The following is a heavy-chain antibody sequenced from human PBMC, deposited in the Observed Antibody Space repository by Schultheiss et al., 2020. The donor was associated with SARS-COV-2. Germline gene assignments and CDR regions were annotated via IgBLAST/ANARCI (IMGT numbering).Heavy chain of an antibody. D-gene: IGHD3-16*01. J-gene: IGHJ6*02. CDR1: GFTFSTYT. CDR3: ARGVGGHYYYGMDV. CDR2: ISSSSSTI. V-gene: IGHV3-48*04. Sequence: GGSLRLSCAASGFTFSTYTMNWVRQAPGKGLEWVSYISSSSSTIYYADSVKGRFTISRDNAKNSLYLQMNSLRAEDTAVYYCARGVGGHYYYGMDVWGQGTTVTVSS.